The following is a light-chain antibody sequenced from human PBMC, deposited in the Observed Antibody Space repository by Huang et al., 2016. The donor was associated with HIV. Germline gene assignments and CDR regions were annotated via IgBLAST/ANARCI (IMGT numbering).Light chain of an antibody. CDR2: WAS. Sequence: DIVMTQSPDSLTVSLGERATINFKASPSVFHSSNNKNDLAWYRHKAGQPPEVLIYWASTRESGVPDRFIGSGSGTDFTLTISSLQAADVAVYFCHQYYSSPQTFGRGTKVEIK. CDR3: HQYYSSPQT. J-gene: IGKJ1*01. V-gene: IGKV4-1*01. CDR1: PSVFHSSNNKND.